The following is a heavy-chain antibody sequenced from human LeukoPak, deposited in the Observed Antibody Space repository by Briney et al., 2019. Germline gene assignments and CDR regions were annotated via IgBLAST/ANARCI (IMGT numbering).Heavy chain of an antibody. Sequence: SETLSLTCTVSGGSISSYYWSWIRQPPGKGLEWIGYIYYSGSTNYNPSLKSRVTISVDTSKNQFSLKLSSVTAADTAVYYCEGGPLKCLLSAGGPQDIRSDYWGQGTLVTVSS. CDR2: IYYSGST. J-gene: IGHJ4*02. D-gene: IGHD3-22*01. CDR3: EGGPLKCLLSAGGPQDIRSDY. V-gene: IGHV4-59*08. CDR1: GGSISSYY.